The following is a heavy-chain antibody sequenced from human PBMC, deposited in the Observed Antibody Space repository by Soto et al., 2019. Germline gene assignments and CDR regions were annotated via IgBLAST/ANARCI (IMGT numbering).Heavy chain of an antibody. CDR1: GFTFSSYA. V-gene: IGHV3-30-3*01. J-gene: IGHJ4*02. D-gene: IGHD3-16*01. CDR2: ISYDGSNK. CDR3: ARDSPYRTVVYYFDY. Sequence: QVQLVESGGGVVQPGRSLRLSCAASGFTFSSYAMHWVRQAPGKGLEWVAVISYDGSNKYYADSVKGRFTISRDNSKNTLYLQMNSLRAEDTAVYYCARDSPYRTVVYYFDYWGQGTLVTVSS.